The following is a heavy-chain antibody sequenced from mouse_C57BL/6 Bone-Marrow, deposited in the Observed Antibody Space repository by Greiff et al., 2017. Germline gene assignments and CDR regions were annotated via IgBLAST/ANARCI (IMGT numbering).Heavy chain of an antibody. CDR2: INPSSGYT. V-gene: IGHV1-7*01. Sequence: QVQLLQSGAELAQPGASVRLSCKASGYTFTSYWMHWVKQRPGQGLEWIGYINPSSGYTKYNQKFKDKATLTADKSSSTAYMQLSSLTYEDSTFYYCARRDGNSYTLFFDYWGQGTTLTVSS. J-gene: IGHJ2*01. CDR3: ARRDGNSYTLFFDY. CDR1: GYTFTSYW. D-gene: IGHD1-1*01.